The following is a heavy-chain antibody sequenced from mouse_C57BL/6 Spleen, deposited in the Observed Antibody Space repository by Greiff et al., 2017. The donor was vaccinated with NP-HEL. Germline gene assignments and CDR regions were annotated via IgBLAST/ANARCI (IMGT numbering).Heavy chain of an antibody. Sequence: EVQLQQSGAELVRPGASVKLSCTASGFNIKDDYMHWVKQRPEQGLEWIGWIDPENGDTEYASKFQGKATITADTSSNTAYLQLSSLTSEDTAVYYCTGIYYDYDAWFADWGQGTLVTVSA. J-gene: IGHJ3*01. V-gene: IGHV14-4*01. CDR1: GFNIKDDY. D-gene: IGHD2-4*01. CDR3: TGIYYDYDAWFAD. CDR2: IDPENGDT.